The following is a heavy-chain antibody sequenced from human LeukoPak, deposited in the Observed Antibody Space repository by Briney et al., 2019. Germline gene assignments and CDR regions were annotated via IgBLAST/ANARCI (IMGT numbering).Heavy chain of an antibody. D-gene: IGHD6-19*01. CDR3: ARGIRYSGSSGWYGVLRGPGFDY. CDR2: IYSGGST. J-gene: IGHJ4*02. CDR1: GFTVSSNY. Sequence: GGSLRLSCAASGFTVSSNYMSWVRQAPGKGLEWVSVIYSGGSTYYADSVKGRFTISRDNSKNTLYLQMNSLRAKDTAVYYCARGIRYSGSSGWYGVLRGPGFDYWGQGTLVTVSS. V-gene: IGHV3-53*01.